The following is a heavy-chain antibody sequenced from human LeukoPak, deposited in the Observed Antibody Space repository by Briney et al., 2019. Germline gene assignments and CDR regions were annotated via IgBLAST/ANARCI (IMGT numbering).Heavy chain of an antibody. D-gene: IGHD3-16*02. CDR3: ARDNRISAFGGVIVMPQYFDY. CDR1: GFTFSSYS. J-gene: IGHJ4*02. Sequence: PGGSLRLSCAASGFTFSSYSMNWVRQAPGKGLEWVSSISSSSSYIYYADSVKGRFTISRDNAKNSLYLQMNSLRAEDTAVYYCARDNRISAFGGVIVMPQYFDYWGQGTLVTVSS. CDR2: ISSSSSYI. V-gene: IGHV3-21*01.